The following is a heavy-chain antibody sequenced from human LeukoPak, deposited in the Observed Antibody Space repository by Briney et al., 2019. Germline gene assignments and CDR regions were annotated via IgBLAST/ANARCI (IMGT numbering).Heavy chain of an antibody. Sequence: SVEVSCKASGGTFSSYAISWVRQAPGQGLEWMGGIIPIFGTANYAQKFQGRVTITADKSTSTAYMELSSLRSEDTAVYYCARKILPGYDILTGYDPQAFDIWGQGTMVTVSS. D-gene: IGHD3-9*01. CDR3: ARKILPGYDILTGYDPQAFDI. J-gene: IGHJ3*02. V-gene: IGHV1-69*06. CDR1: GGTFSSYA. CDR2: IIPIFGTA.